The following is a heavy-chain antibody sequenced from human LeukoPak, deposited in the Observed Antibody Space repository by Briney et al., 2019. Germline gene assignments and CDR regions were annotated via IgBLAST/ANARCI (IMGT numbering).Heavy chain of an antibody. V-gene: IGHV3-74*01. J-gene: IGHJ4*02. CDR1: GFTFSSYA. CDR2: ISDDGSYT. Sequence: GGSLRLSCTASGFTFSSYAMSWVRQAPGKGLVWVSRISDDGSYTSNVDSVKGRFTISRDNVNNMLYLHMNSLRAEDTAVYYCASFGISWRSSYWGQGTLVTVSS. CDR3: ASFGISWRSSY. D-gene: IGHD2-21*01.